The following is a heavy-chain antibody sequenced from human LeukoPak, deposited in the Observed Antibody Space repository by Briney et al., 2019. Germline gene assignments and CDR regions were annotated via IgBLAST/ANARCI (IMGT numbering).Heavy chain of an antibody. D-gene: IGHD5-24*01. J-gene: IGHJ5*02. V-gene: IGHV4-59*01. CDR3: ARVKGDGYNYGWFDP. CDR1: GGSISSYY. Sequence: SETLSLTCTVSGGSISSYYWSWIRQPPGKGLEWIGYIYYSGSTNYNPSLKSRVTISVDTFKNQFSLKLSSVTAADTAVYYCARVKGDGYNYGWFDPWGQGTLVTVSS. CDR2: IYYSGST.